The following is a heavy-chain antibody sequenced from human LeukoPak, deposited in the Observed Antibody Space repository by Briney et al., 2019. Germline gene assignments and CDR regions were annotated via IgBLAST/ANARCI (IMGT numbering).Heavy chain of an antibody. CDR3: VKDGADSSGRYYGFDT. Sequence: PGRSLRLSCAASGFIFSNYGMNWVRQAPGKGLEWVAIISFDGRNGYYAESAKGRFTISRDNSKNMVYLQINSLRPEDTAVYHCVKDGADSSGRYYGFDTWGQGTMVIVSS. V-gene: IGHV3-30*18. D-gene: IGHD6-19*01. CDR1: GFIFSNYG. CDR2: ISFDGRNG. J-gene: IGHJ3*02.